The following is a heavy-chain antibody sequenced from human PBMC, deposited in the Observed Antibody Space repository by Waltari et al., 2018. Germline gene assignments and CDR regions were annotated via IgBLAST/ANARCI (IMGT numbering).Heavy chain of an antibody. V-gene: IGHV1-2*04. CDR3: ARWAATLRGITMVRGVIISGMDV. CDR1: GYTFTGYY. D-gene: IGHD3-10*01. CDR2: INPNSGGT. J-gene: IGHJ6*02. Sequence: QVQLVQSGAEVKKPGASVKVSCTSSGYTFTGYYMHWVRQAPGQGLEWMGWINPNSGGTNYAQKFQGWVTMTRDTSISTAYMELSRLRSDDTAVYYCARWAATLRGITMVRGVIISGMDVWGQGTTVTVSS.